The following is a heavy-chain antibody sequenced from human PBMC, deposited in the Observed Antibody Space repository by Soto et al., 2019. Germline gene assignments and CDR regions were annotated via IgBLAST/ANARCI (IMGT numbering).Heavy chain of an antibody. CDR1: GFDCSCST. CDR2: IRSKDNSYAT. Sequence: GGSLRLSCAGPGFDCSCSTIHWVRQASGKGLEWVGRIRSKDNSYATAYAVSVKGRFFISRDDSKTTAYLQMNSLKIDDTAVYYCFRENYFSYHGMDVWGQATTVTVSS. J-gene: IGHJ6*02. CDR3: FRENYFSYHGMDV. V-gene: IGHV3-73*01.